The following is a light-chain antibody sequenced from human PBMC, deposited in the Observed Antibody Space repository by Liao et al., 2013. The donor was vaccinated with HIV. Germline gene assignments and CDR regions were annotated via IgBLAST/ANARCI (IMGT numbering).Light chain of an antibody. CDR2: QDN. Sequence: SHELTQPPSASVSPGLTARITCSGDRLGEKYVFWFQQKPGQSPVLVIYQDNKRPSGIPERFSGSNSGNTATLTISGTQAMDEADYHCQAWDSSTARVVFGGGTKLTVL. J-gene: IGLJ2*01. CDR1: RLGEKY. CDR3: QAWDSSTARVV. V-gene: IGLV3-1*01.